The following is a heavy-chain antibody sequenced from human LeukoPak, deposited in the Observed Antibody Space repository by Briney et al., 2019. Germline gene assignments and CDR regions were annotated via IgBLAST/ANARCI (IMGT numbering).Heavy chain of an antibody. V-gene: IGHV1-2*02. CDR1: GYTFTGYY. J-gene: IGHJ3*02. Sequence: ASVKVSCKASGYTFTGYYMHWVRQAPGQGLEWMGWINPNSGGTNYAQKFQGRVTMTRDTSISTAYVELSRLRSDDTAVYYCASEGGYCSGGSCYGAFDIWGQGTMVTVSS. D-gene: IGHD2-15*01. CDR2: INPNSGGT. CDR3: ASEGGYCSGGSCYGAFDI.